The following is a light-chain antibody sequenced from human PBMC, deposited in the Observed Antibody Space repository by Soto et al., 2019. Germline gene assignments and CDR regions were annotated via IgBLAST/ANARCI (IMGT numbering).Light chain of an antibody. V-gene: IGKV3-20*01. CDR2: DAS. Sequence: EIVLTQSPGTLSLSPGERATLSCRASQSVSSSYLAWYQQKPGQAPRLLIYDASSRATGIPDRFSGSGSGTDFNLTISRLEPEDCAVYYCQQYGSAPQTFGQGTKVEIK. CDR1: QSVSSSY. J-gene: IGKJ1*01. CDR3: QQYGSAPQT.